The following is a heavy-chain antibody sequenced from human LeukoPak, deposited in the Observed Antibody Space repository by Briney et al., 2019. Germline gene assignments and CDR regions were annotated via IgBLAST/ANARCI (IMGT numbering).Heavy chain of an antibody. CDR2: IYYSGST. CDR1: GDSISSSSDY. J-gene: IGHJ6*03. CDR3: ARHERDYYYYMDV. V-gene: IGHV4-39*01. Sequence: PSETLSLTCTVSGDSISSSSDYWCWIRQPPGKGLEWIGSIYYSGSTYYNPSLKSPVTISVDTSKNQFSVKLRSVTAADTAVYYCARHERDYYYYMDVWGKGTTVTISS.